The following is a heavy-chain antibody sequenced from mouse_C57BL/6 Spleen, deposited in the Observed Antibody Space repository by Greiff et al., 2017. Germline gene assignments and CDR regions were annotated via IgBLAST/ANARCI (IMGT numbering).Heavy chain of an antibody. CDR2: INPYNGGT. V-gene: IGHV1-19*01. CDR1: GYTFTDYY. CDR3: AREGTWTLYFDY. J-gene: IGHJ2*01. Sequence: EVQGVESGPVLVKPGASVKMSCKASGYTFTDYYMNWVKQSHGKSLEWIGVINPYNGGTSYNQKFKGKATLTVDKSSRAAYMALNSLTSDDSAVYYCAREGTWTLYFDYWGQGTTLTGSS.